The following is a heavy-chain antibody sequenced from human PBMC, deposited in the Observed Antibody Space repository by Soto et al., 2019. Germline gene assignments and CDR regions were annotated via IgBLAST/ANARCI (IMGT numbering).Heavy chain of an antibody. CDR1: GGSISSYY. CDR2: IYYSGST. V-gene: IGHV4-59*01. Sequence: SETLSLTCTVSGGSISSYYWSWIRQPPGKGLEWIGYIYYSGSTNYNPSLKSRVTISVDTSKNQFSLKLSSVTAADTAVYYCARFPDLSRSSGYYYQLTDAFDIWGQGTMVTVSS. J-gene: IGHJ3*02. D-gene: IGHD3-22*01. CDR3: ARFPDLSRSSGYYYQLTDAFDI.